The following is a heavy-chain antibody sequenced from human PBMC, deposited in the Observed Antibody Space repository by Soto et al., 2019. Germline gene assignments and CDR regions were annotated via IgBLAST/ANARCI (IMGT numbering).Heavy chain of an antibody. CDR2: ISSSSSTI. D-gene: IGHD4-17*01. V-gene: IGHV3-48*02. CDR3: ARDRYGEGYGGYYYYGMDV. Sequence: GGSLRLSCAASGFTFSSYSMDWVRQAPGKGLEWVSYISSSSSTIYYADSVKGRFTISRDNAKNSLYLQMNSLRDEDTAVYYCARDRYGEGYGGYYYYGMDVWGQGTTVTVSS. CDR1: GFTFSSYS. J-gene: IGHJ6*02.